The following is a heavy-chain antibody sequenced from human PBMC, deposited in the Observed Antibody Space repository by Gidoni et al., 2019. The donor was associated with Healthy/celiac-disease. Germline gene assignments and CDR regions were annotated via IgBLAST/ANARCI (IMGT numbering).Heavy chain of an antibody. Sequence: EVQLVESGGGLVQPGGSLRLSGAACGLTFRNAWRDWVRQAPGKGLEWFGRIKSKTECGTTDYAAPVKGRFTISRDDSKNTLYLQMNSLKTEDTAVYYCTTDPINIVVSLSAKFDYWGQGTLVTVSS. CDR2: IKSKTECGTT. J-gene: IGHJ4*02. CDR3: TTDPINIVVSLSAKFDY. D-gene: IGHD2-2*01. V-gene: IGHV3-15*01. CDR1: GLTFRNAW.